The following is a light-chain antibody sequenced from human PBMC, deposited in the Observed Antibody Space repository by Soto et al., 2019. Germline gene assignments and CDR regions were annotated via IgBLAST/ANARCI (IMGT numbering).Light chain of an antibody. CDR3: QQYGSSPLVT. V-gene: IGKV3-20*01. J-gene: IGKJ5*01. CDR2: GTS. CDR1: QSVSSSY. Sequence: EIVLTQSPGTLSLSPGERATLSCRASQSVSSSYLAWYQQRPGQAPRLLIYGTSSRATGIPDRFSGSGSGTDFTLTISRLKPEDFAVYYCQQYGSSPLVTFGRGTRLEIK.